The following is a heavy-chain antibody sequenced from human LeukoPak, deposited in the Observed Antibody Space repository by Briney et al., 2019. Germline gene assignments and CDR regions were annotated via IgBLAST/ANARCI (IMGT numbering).Heavy chain of an antibody. CDR2: IIPISGTA. CDR3: ARDSDAYSGYLNFDY. Sequence: ASVKISCKTSRGTFSRYAISWVRQAPGQGLEWVGGIIPISGTANNAQKFQGRVTITADKSTSTAYKELSSLRAEETAVYCCARDSDAYSGYLNFDYWGQGTLVTVSS. CDR1: RGTFSRYA. D-gene: IGHD5-12*01. V-gene: IGHV1-69*06. J-gene: IGHJ4*02.